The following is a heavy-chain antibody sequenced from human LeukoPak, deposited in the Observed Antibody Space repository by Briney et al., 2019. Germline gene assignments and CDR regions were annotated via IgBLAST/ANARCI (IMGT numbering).Heavy chain of an antibody. V-gene: IGHV3-23*01. J-gene: IGHJ3*02. Sequence: GGSLRLSCAASGFSFNNYAMNWVRQAPGKGLEWVSGISVSGGRTFYADSVKGRFTISRDNSMNTLDLQINSLRVEDTAVHYCAKGSSGWFQDAFDIWGQGTMVTVSS. CDR1: GFSFNNYA. D-gene: IGHD6-19*01. CDR3: AKGSSGWFQDAFDI. CDR2: ISVSGGRT.